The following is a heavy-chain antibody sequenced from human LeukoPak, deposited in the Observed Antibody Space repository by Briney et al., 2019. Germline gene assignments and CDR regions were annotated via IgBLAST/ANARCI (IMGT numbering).Heavy chain of an antibody. J-gene: IGHJ4*02. CDR1: GGTFSSYA. CDR2: IIPIFGTA. CDR3: ARDPDSGSYQDYDY. V-gene: IGHV1-69*06. D-gene: IGHD1-26*01. Sequence: SVKVSCKASGGTFSSYAISWVRQAPGQGLEWMGGIIPIFGTANYAQKFQGRVTITADKSTSTAYMELSSLRSEDTAVYYCARDPDSGSYQDYDYWGQGTLVTVSS.